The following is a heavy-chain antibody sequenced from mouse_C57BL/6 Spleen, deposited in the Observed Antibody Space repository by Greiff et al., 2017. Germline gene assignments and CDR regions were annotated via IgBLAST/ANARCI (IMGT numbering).Heavy chain of an antibody. J-gene: IGHJ3*01. CDR1: GYTFTSYW. Sequence: VQLQQPGAELVRPGSSVKLSCKASGYTFTSYWMHWVKQRPIQGLEWIGNIDPSDSETHYNQKFKDKATLTVDKSSSTAYMQLSSLTSEDSAVYYCARFGGYAPFAYWGQGTLVTVSA. V-gene: IGHV1-52*01. D-gene: IGHD2-2*01. CDR3: ARFGGYAPFAY. CDR2: IDPSDSET.